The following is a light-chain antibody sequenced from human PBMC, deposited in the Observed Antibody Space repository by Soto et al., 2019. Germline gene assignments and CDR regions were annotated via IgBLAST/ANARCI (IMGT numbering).Light chain of an antibody. CDR1: QGISSRY. Sequence: EIVLTQSPGTLSFSPGERATLSCRASQGISSRYLAWYQPKPGQAPRLLIYDASNRATGIPDRFSGSGSGTDFTLTISRLESEDFAVYYCQQYGSSPWTFGQGTKVEIK. V-gene: IGKV3-20*01. J-gene: IGKJ1*01. CDR2: DAS. CDR3: QQYGSSPWT.